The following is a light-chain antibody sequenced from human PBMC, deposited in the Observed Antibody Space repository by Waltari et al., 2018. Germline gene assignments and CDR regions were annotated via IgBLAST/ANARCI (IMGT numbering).Light chain of an antibody. CDR1: NIGDEN. V-gene: IGLV3-21*04. CDR2: YSS. CDR3: QVWDSTTDHRV. J-gene: IGLJ1*01. Sequence: SYVLTQPPSVSVAPGKTARITCGGNNIGDENVHWYQQKPGQAPVCVIYYSSDLPSGIAERFSGSNSGNTATLTIRRVEAGDEADYYCQVWDSTTDHRVFGTGTKVTVL.